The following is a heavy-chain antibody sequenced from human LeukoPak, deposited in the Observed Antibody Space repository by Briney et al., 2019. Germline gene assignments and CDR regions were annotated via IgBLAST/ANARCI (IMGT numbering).Heavy chain of an antibody. CDR1: GGSLISLC. J-gene: IGHJ4*01. CDR2: IYYTGST. CDR3: ARHRAYSSSSPFCY. Sequence: PSETLSQTCSVSGGSLISLCWSWIRQPPGKGLEWIGYIYYTGSTNYNPSLKSRVTMFVDMSKNQFSLRLSSVTAADTAVYYCARHRAYSSSSPFCYWGPRTLVTVSS. V-gene: IGHV4-59*08. D-gene: IGHD6-6*01.